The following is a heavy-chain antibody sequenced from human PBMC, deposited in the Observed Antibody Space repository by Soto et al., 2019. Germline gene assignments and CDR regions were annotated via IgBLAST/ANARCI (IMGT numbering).Heavy chain of an antibody. V-gene: IGHV3-9*01. CDR3: AKGSHDILTAYYKFDY. D-gene: IGHD3-9*01. J-gene: IGHJ4*02. CDR1: GFTFDDYA. Sequence: GGSLRLSCAASGFTFDDYAMHWVRQAPGKGLEWVSGISWNSGTIGYADSVKGRFTISRDNAKNSLYLQMNSLRAEDTALYYCAKGSHDILTAYYKFDYWGQGTLVTVSS. CDR2: ISWNSGTI.